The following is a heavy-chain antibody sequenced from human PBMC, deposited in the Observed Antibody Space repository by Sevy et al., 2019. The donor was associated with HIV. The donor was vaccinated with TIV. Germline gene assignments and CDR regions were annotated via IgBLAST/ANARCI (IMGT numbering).Heavy chain of an antibody. J-gene: IGHJ4*02. CDR1: GYTFTSYG. CDR2: ISAYNGNT. V-gene: IGHV1-18*01. Sequence: ASVKVSCKASGYTFTSYGISWVRQAPGQGLEWMGWISAYNGNTNYAQKLQGRVTMTTDTSTSTAYMELWRLRSDDTAVSYCASCYFHFWSGYLVQLDPSGGFDYWGQGTLVTVSS. D-gene: IGHD3-3*01. CDR3: ASCYFHFWSGYLVQLDPSGGFDY.